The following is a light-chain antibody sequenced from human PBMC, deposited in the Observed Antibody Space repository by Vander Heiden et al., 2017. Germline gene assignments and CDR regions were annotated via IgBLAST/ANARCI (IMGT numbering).Light chain of an antibody. CDR1: SSNIGAGLD. J-gene: IGLJ2*01. Sequence: QSVLTPPPSVSWAPGQRVTISCTGSSSNIGAGLDIHWYRHLPGTAPKLLIYGNFKRPSGVPDRFSGSKSGTSASLAVTGLQAEDEADYYCQSYDNSLKSVVFGGGTKLTVL. CDR3: QSYDNSLKSVV. V-gene: IGLV1-40*01. CDR2: GNF.